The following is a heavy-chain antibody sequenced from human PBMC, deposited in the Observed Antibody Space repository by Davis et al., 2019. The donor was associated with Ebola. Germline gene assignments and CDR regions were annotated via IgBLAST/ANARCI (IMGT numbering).Heavy chain of an antibody. CDR3: GKDRSGRWLEN. V-gene: IGHV3-9*01. Sequence: PGGSLRFSCAASGFTFDDYAMHWVRHAPGKGLEWVAGISWNCGYIGYADSVNGLFTISRDNAKNSLYLQMNSLRAEDTALYYCGKDRSGRWLENWGQGTLVTVSS. CDR1: GFTFDDYA. CDR2: ISWNCGYI. J-gene: IGHJ1*01. D-gene: IGHD5-24*01.